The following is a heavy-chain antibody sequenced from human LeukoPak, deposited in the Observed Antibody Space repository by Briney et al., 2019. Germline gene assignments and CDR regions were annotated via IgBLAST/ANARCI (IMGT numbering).Heavy chain of an antibody. D-gene: IGHD1-26*01. Sequence: GGSLRLSCAVSGFTFDDYGLIWVRQAPGKGLEWVSGFNWNGGSTTYVDSVKGGFTISRDNAKNSLYLQMNSLRAEDTALYYCARPSFLGSSYPDFDYWGQGTLVTVSS. CDR1: GFTFDDYG. J-gene: IGHJ4*02. V-gene: IGHV3-20*04. CDR3: ARPSFLGSSYPDFDY. CDR2: FNWNGGST.